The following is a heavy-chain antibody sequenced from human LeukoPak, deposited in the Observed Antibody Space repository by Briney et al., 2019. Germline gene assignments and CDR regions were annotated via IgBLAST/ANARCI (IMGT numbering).Heavy chain of an antibody. CDR1: GGSVTSGHYY. Sequence: SETLSLTCTVSGGSVTSGHYYWNWIRQPAGKGLEWIGRIYTNGGASYNPSLKSRVTISIDASKNQFSLKLSSVTAADTAVYYCAREPPGYWGQGILVTVSS. CDR3: AREPPGY. CDR2: IYTNGGA. V-gene: IGHV4-61*02. J-gene: IGHJ4*02.